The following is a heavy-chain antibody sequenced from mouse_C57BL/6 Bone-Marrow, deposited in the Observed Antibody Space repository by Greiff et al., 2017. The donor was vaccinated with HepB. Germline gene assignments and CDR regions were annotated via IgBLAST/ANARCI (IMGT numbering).Heavy chain of an antibody. J-gene: IGHJ3*01. V-gene: IGHV5-4*01. CDR1: GFTFSSYA. D-gene: IGHD2-3*01. Sequence: EVQGVESGGGLVKPGGSLKLSCAASGFTFSSYAMSWVRQTPEKRLEWVATISDGGSYTYYPDNVKGRFTISRDNAKNNLYLQMSHLKSEDTAMYYCARDEGWLLPPFAYWGQGTLVTVSA. CDR3: ARDEGWLLPPFAY. CDR2: ISDGGSYT.